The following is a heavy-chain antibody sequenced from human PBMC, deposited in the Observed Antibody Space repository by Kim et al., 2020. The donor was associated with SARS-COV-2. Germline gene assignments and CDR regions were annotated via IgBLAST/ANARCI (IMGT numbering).Heavy chain of an antibody. V-gene: IGHV1-69*02. D-gene: IGHD1-26*01. CDR3: ARSRIVGATNDY. J-gene: IGHJ4*02. Sequence: NYPQKFQGRVPITAAKSTSTAYMELSSLRSEDTAVYYCARSRIVGATNDYWGQGTLVTVSS.